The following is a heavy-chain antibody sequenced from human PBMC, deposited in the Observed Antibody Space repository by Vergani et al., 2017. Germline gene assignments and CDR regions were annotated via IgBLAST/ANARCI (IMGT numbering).Heavy chain of an antibody. J-gene: IGHJ6*02. CDR2: ISSSGGST. Sequence: QVQLVESGGGLVKPGGSLRLSCAASGFTFSDYYMSWIRQAPGKGLEWVSYISSSGGSTYYTDSVKGRFTISRDNSKDTLYLQMNSLRVEDTAIYYCAKARDPNCKGGNCYSYYYGLDLWGQGTTVTVSS. CDR1: GFTFSDYY. CDR3: AKARDPNCKGGNCYSYYYGLDL. D-gene: IGHD2-21*01. V-gene: IGHV3-11*01.